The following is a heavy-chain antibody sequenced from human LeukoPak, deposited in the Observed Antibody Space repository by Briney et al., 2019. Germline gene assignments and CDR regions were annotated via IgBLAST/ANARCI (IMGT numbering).Heavy chain of an antibody. D-gene: IGHD3-10*01. CDR1: GFIFSSYS. CDR3: ARARGSPPDEIDY. V-gene: IGHV3-21*01. Sequence: GGSLRLSCAASGFIFSSYSMIWVRQAPGKGLEWVSSISTSSGYIYYADSVKGRFTTSRDNSKNSLHLQMNSLRAEDTAVYYCARARGSPPDEIDYWGQGTLVTVSS. CDR2: ISTSSGYI. J-gene: IGHJ4*02.